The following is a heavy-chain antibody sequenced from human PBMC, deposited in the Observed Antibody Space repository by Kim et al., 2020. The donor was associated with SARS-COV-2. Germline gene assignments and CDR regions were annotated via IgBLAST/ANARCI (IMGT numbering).Heavy chain of an antibody. Sequence: SETMSLTCAVFGESLNDFSWTWIRRSSGKGLEWIGEITQSGATNYSPSLKSRVTISLDTSKNQFYLRVTSMTPADTATYYCARGRVGVVPSPVLGLGPFWTYHCMDVWDKGATVTVS. CDR1: GESLNDFS. CDR2: ITQSGAT. D-gene: IGHD3-3*01. J-gene: IGHJ6*03. V-gene: IGHV4-34*01. CDR3: ARGRVGVVPSPVLGLGPFWTYHCMDV.